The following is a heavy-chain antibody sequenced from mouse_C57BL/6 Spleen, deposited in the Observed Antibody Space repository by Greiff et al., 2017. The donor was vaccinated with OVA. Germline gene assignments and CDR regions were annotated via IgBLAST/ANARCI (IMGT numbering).Heavy chain of an antibody. CDR1: GYTFTSYW. Sequence: VQLKQPGTELVKPGASVKLSCKASGYTFTSYWMHWVKQRPGQGLEWIGNINPSNGGTNYNEKFKSKATLTVDKSSSTAYMQLSSLTSEDSAVYYCARSATVVATSYFDYWGQGTTLTVSS. J-gene: IGHJ2*01. D-gene: IGHD1-1*01. CDR3: ARSATVVATSYFDY. V-gene: IGHV1-53*01. CDR2: INPSNGGT.